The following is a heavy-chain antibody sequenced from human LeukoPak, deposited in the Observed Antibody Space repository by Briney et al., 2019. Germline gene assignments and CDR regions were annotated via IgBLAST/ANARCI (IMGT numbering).Heavy chain of an antibody. D-gene: IGHD4-17*01. CDR1: QFTFSDHY. Sequence: PEGSLRLSCAVSQFTFSDHYMSWIRQAPGKGLEWLSSISSKGDHTNYADSVKGRFTTSRDSDKNSLYLQMSSLRTEDTAFYYCARDSYHYGDYDYWGQGTLVIVSS. V-gene: IGHV3-11*05. J-gene: IGHJ4*02. CDR3: ARDSYHYGDYDY. CDR2: ISSKGDHT.